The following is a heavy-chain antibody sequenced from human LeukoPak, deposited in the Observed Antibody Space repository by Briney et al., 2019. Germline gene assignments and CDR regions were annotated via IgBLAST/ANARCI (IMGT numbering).Heavy chain of an antibody. Sequence: GASVKVSCKASGGTFSSYAISWVRQAPGQGLEWMGRIIPILGIANYAQKFQGRVTITADKSTSTAYMELSSLRSEDTAVYYCARVEMATIGYYFDYWGQGTLVTVSS. J-gene: IGHJ4*02. CDR2: IIPILGIA. CDR1: GGTFSSYA. D-gene: IGHD5-24*01. CDR3: ARVEMATIGYYFDY. V-gene: IGHV1-69*04.